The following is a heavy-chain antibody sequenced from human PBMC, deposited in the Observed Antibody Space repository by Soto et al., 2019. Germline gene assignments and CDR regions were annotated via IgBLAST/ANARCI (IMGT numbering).Heavy chain of an antibody. V-gene: IGHV5-51*01. Sequence: GESLKISCKGSGYSFTSYWIGWVRQMSGKGLEWMGIIYPGDSDTRYSPSFQGQVTISADKSISTAYLQWSSLKASDTAMYYCARAIKYYYDSSGYYADYWGQGTLVTVSS. CDR3: ARAIKYYYDSSGYYADY. J-gene: IGHJ4*02. CDR2: IYPGDSDT. CDR1: GYSFTSYW. D-gene: IGHD3-22*01.